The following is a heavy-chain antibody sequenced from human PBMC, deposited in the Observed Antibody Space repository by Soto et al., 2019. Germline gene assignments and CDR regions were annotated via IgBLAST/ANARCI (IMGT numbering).Heavy chain of an antibody. Sequence: PGGSLRLSCEASGFTFSDHYMSWIRQAPGKGLEWIGYSSNSGSFTRYADSVKGRFSISRDNAKNSLYLKINSLRGDDTAIYYCVRSGDNYNLLDYWGPGPPLTVST. CDR3: VRSGDNYNLLDY. D-gene: IGHD1-1*01. CDR1: GFTFSDHY. J-gene: IGHJ4*02. CDR2: SSNSGSFT. V-gene: IGHV3-11*06.